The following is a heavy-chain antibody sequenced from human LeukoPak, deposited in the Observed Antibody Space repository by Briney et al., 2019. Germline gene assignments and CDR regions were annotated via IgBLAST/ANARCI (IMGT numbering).Heavy chain of an antibody. CDR3: ARGGRGSAAVVAPRSFDI. J-gene: IGHJ3*02. CDR1: GFDVSSHH. Sequence: PGGSLRLSCAASGFDVSSHHMVWVRQAPGKGLEWVSVTYTRGNSYYTDPVKGRFIISRDTSKNTMDLQMNSLRPEDSALYFCARGGRGSAAVVAPRSFDIWGQGTMVAVSS. V-gene: IGHV3-53*01. CDR2: TYTRGNS. D-gene: IGHD3-22*01.